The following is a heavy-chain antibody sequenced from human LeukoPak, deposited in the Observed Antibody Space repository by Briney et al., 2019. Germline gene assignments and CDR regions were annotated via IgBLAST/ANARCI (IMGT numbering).Heavy chain of an antibody. J-gene: IGHJ3*02. CDR3: ARSELSCSGGSSPTRYAFDI. CDR2: FYTSGTT. Sequence: SQTLSLTCTVSGVSISSDSYYWSWIRQPAGKGLEWIGRFYTSGTTNYNPSLKSRVSISVDTSKNQFSLKLRSVTAADTALYFCARSELSCSGGSSPTRYAFDIWGKGTVVTASS. CDR1: GVSISSDSYY. V-gene: IGHV4-61*02. D-gene: IGHD2-15*01.